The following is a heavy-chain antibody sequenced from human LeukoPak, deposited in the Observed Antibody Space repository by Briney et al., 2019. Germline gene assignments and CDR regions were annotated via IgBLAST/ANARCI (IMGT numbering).Heavy chain of an antibody. J-gene: IGHJ4*02. CDR1: GFTFSSYS. Sequence: PGGSLRLSCAASGFTFSSYSMNWVRQAPGKGLEWVSSISSSSSYIYYADSVKGRFTISRDNAKNSLYLQMNSLRAEDTAVYYCARGPAAGNLLGYWGQGTLVTVSS. CDR3: ARGPAAGNLLGY. V-gene: IGHV3-21*01. CDR2: ISSSSSYI. D-gene: IGHD6-19*01.